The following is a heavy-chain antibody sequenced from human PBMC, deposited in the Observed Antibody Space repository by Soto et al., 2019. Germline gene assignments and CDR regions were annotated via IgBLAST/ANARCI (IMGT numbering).Heavy chain of an antibody. J-gene: IGHJ4*02. V-gene: IGHV3-49*03. D-gene: IGHD3-22*01. CDR2: IRSKGYGGTT. Sequence: PGWSLRLSCTTSGFTFGDYAMSWFRQAPGKGLEWVGFIRSKGYGGTTQYAASVKGRFTISRDDSESIAYLQMDSLKTEDTALYYCARVGSASLMVVVIADHWGQGTQVTVSS. CDR3: ARVGSASLMVVVIADH. CDR1: GFTFGDYA.